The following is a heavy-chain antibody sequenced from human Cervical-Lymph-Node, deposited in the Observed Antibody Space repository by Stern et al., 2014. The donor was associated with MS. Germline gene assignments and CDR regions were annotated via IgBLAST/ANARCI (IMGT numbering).Heavy chain of an antibody. CDR3: ARIPLYDSSGYYDWYFDL. J-gene: IGHJ2*01. Sequence: EVQLEESGGGLVQPGGSLRLSCAASGFTFSSYSMNWVRQAPGKGLEWVSYISISSSTIYYADSVKGRFTISRDNAKNSLYLQMNSLRDEDTAVYYCARIPLYDSSGYYDWYFDLWGRGTLVTVSS. CDR2: ISISSSTI. D-gene: IGHD3-22*01. CDR1: GFTFSSYS. V-gene: IGHV3-48*02.